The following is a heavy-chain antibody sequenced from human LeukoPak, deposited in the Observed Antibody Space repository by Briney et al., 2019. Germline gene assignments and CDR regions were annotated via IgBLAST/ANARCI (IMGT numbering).Heavy chain of an antibody. CDR1: GGTFSSYA. Sequence: VASVKVSCKASGGTFSSYAISWVRQAPGQGLEWMGGIIPIFGTANYAQKFQGRVTITADESTSTAYMELSSLRSEDTAVYYCARCGYSDGWSCDHWGQGTLVTVSS. CDR2: IIPIFGTA. D-gene: IGHD5-18*01. CDR3: ARCGYSDGWSCDH. J-gene: IGHJ5*02. V-gene: IGHV1-69*13.